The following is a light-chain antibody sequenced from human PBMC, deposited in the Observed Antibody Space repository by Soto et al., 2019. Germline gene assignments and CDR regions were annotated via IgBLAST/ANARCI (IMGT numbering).Light chain of an antibody. V-gene: IGLV2-23*02. CDR1: SSDVGSHNL. Sequence: QSALTQPASVSGSPGQSITISCTGTSSDVGSHNLVSWYQEHPDKAPKLMIYEVSKRPSGVSNRFSGSKSGNTASLTISGLQAEDEADYYCCSYAGTSTSYVFGTGTQLTVL. CDR2: EVS. CDR3: CSYAGTSTSYV. J-gene: IGLJ1*01.